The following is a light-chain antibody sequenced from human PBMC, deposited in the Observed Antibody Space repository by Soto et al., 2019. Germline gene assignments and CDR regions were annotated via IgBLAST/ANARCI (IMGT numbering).Light chain of an antibody. CDR3: ASKAGSSRHVV. J-gene: IGLJ2*01. Sequence: QSALTQPPSASGSPGQSVTISCTGSRSDIGDSNYVSWYQQHPRKAPKLIISEVINRPSGVPDRFSASKSGNTASLTISGLQAEDEADYYCASKAGSSRHVVFGGGTKVPS. CDR1: RSDIGDSNY. CDR2: EVI. V-gene: IGLV2-8*01.